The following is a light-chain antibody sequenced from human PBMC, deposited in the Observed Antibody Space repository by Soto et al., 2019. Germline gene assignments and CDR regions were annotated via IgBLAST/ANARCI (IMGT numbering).Light chain of an antibody. Sequence: QSVLTQPASVSGSPGQSITISCTGTSSDVGSYNLVSWYQQYPGKAPKLMIYEVSKWPSGVSNRFSGSKSGNTASLTISGLQAEDEADYYCTSFAGSNKLIFGGGTKLTVL. J-gene: IGLJ2*01. CDR2: EVS. CDR1: SSDVGSYNL. V-gene: IGLV2-23*02. CDR3: TSFAGSNKLI.